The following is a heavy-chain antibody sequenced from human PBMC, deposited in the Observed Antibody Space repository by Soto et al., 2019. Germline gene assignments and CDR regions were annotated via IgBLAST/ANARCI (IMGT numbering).Heavy chain of an antibody. J-gene: IGHJ4*02. Sequence: GESLNISCQGTGYRFSSSWIGWVRQKPGKHRDWLVNVYPSDSDIRYNTPFEDEFSISSDNSINTSSFQLLKLKAPDIPIYLCTKGATSSFDSWGQGTLVTVSS. CDR1: GYRFSSSW. CDR3: TKGATSSFDS. D-gene: IGHD2-15*01. V-gene: IGHV5-51*01. CDR2: VYPSDSDI.